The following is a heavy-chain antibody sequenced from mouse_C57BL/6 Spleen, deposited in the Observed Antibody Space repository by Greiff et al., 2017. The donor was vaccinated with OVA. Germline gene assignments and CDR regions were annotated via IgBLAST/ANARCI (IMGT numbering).Heavy chain of an antibody. V-gene: IGHV1-69*01. Sequence: VQLQQPGAELVMPGASVKLSCKASGYTFTSYWMHWVKQRPGQGLEWIGEIDPSDSYTNYNQKFKGKSTLTVDKSSSTAYMQLSSLTSEDSAVYYCARRRVYYYGSSLDYWGQGTTLTVSS. CDR1: GYTFTSYW. J-gene: IGHJ2*01. CDR2: IDPSDSYT. D-gene: IGHD1-1*01. CDR3: ARRRVYYYGSSLDY.